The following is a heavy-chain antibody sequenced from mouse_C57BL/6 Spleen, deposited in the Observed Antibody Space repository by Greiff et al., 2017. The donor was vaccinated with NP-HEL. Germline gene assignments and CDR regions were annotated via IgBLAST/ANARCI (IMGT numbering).Heavy chain of an antibody. J-gene: IGHJ3*01. CDR1: GYTFTGYW. V-gene: IGHV1-64*01. D-gene: IGHD2-4*01. CDR2: IHPNSGST. CDR3: ARKSIYYDYDWFAY. Sequence: QVHVKQPGAELVKPGASVKLSCKASGYTFTGYWMHWVKQRPGQGLEWIGMIHPNSGSTNYNEKFKSKATLTVDKSSSTAYMQLSSLTSEDSAVYYCARKSIYYDYDWFAYWGQGTLVTVSA.